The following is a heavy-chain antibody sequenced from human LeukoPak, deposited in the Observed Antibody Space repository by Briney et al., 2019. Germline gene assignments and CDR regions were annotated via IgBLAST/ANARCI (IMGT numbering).Heavy chain of an antibody. V-gene: IGHV4-59*01. CDR3: ASGLTLFDP. J-gene: IGHJ5*02. D-gene: IGHD1-20*01. Sequence: SETLSLTCIVSGGSISSYYWSWIRQPPGKGLEWIGYIYYSGSTNYNPSFKSRVTISIDKSKNQFSLKLSSVTATDTGVHYCASGLTLFDPWGQGTLVTVSS. CDR1: GGSISSYY. CDR2: IYYSGST.